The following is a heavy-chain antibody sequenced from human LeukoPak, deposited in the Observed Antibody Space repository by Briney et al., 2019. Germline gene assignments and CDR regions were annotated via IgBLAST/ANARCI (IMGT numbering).Heavy chain of an antibody. Sequence: SGGSLRLSCAASGFTVSSNYMSWVRQAPGKGPVWVSVIYSGGSTYYADSVKGRFTISRDNSKNTLYLQMNSLRAEDTAVYYCAKRGDWYGPDYWGQGTLVTVSS. D-gene: IGHD3-9*01. CDR3: AKRGDWYGPDY. V-gene: IGHV3-53*01. CDR1: GFTVSSNY. J-gene: IGHJ4*02. CDR2: IYSGGST.